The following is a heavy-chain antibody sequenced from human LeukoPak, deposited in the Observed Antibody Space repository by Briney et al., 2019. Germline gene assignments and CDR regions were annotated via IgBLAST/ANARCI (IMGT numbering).Heavy chain of an antibody. CDR3: ARHVIDGSGYYFDYFDY. Sequence: PSETLSLTRTVSGGSISSYSYYWGWIRHPPGKGLEWIGSIYYSGITYYTPSLKSPVTISVPTSKTQSSLKLTCVSAAGTAVYYCARHVIDGSGYYFDYFDYWGQGTLVTVSS. V-gene: IGHV4-39*01. CDR1: GGSISSYSYY. J-gene: IGHJ4*02. D-gene: IGHD3-22*01. CDR2: IYYSGIT.